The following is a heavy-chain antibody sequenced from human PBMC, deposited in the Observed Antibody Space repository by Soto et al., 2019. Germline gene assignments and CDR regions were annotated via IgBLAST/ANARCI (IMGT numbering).Heavy chain of an antibody. CDR1: GDSVSSNSAA. D-gene: IGHD6-6*01. CDR2: TYYRSKWYN. CDR3: ARVKDSSSPGGDWFDP. Sequence: TLSLTCAISGDSVSSNSAAWNWIRQSPSRGLEWLGRTYYRSKWYNDYAVSVKSRITINPDTSKNQFSLQLNSVTPEDTAVYYCARVKDSSSPGGDWFDPWGQGTLVTVSS. V-gene: IGHV6-1*01. J-gene: IGHJ5*02.